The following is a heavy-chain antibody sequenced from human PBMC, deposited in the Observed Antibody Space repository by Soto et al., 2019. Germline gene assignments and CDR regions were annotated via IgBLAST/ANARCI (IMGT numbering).Heavy chain of an antibody. CDR2: IIPIFGTV. D-gene: IGHD5-12*01. Sequence: QVQLVQSGAEVKKPGSSVKVSCKASGGTFSNYPISWVRQAPGQGLEWMGGIIPIFGTVNYAQKFQGRVTNPADESKSKAHMELNSLRFEGKAVVYCARGNHRWLQLWYFDLWGRGTLVTVSS. J-gene: IGHJ2*01. CDR3: ARGNHRWLQLWYFDL. V-gene: IGHV1-69*12. CDR1: GGTFSNYP.